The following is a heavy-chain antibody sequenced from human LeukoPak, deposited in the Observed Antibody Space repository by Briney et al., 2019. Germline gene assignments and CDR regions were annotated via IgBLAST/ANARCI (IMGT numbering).Heavy chain of an antibody. CDR2: ISAYNGNT. Sequence: GASVKVSCKASGYTFTSYGISWVRQAPGQGLEWMGWISAYNGNTNYAQKLQGRVTMTTDTSTSTAYMELRSLRSDDTAVYYCARTQFGYSSSWYGRGDYWGQGTLVTVSS. V-gene: IGHV1-18*01. CDR1: GYTFTSYG. J-gene: IGHJ4*02. D-gene: IGHD6-13*01. CDR3: ARTQFGYSSSWYGRGDY.